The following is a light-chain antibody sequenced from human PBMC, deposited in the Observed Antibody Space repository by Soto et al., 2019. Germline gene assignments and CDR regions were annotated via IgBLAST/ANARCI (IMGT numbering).Light chain of an antibody. CDR3: GTWDSSLSIYV. J-gene: IGLJ1*01. CDR1: NSNIGNNY. V-gene: IGLV1-51*01. Sequence: QSVLTQPPSVSAAPGHKVSISCSGTNSNIGNNYVAWYQQLPGPAPKLLIYDNNKRPSGIPDRFSGSKSGTSATLAITGLQTGDEADYYCGTWDSSLSIYVFGTGTKLTVL. CDR2: DNN.